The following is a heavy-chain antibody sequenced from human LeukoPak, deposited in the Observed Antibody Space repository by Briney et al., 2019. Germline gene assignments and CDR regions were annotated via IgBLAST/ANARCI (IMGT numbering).Heavy chain of an antibody. D-gene: IGHD2-2*01. CDR2: INPNSGGT. Sequence: ASVKVSCKASGYTFTGYYMHWVRQAPGQGLEWMGWINPNSGGTNYAQKFQGRVTMTRDTSISTAYMELSRLRSDDTAVYYCAREVPAASDAFDIWGQGAMVTVSS. V-gene: IGHV1-2*02. J-gene: IGHJ3*02. CDR3: AREVPAASDAFDI. CDR1: GYTFTGYY.